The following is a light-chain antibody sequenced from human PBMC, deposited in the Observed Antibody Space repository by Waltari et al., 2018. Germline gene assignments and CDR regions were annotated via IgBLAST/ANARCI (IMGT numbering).Light chain of an antibody. CDR1: SSDVGGYNY. Sequence: QSALTQPPSASGSPGQSVTISCTGTSSDVGGYNYVSRYQQYPGKAPKLIVYEVSKRPSGVPDRFSGSKSGNTASLTVSGLQAEDEADYYCSSFAGSNTVKFGGGTKLTVL. J-gene: IGLJ2*01. CDR3: SSFAGSNTVK. CDR2: EVS. V-gene: IGLV2-8*01.